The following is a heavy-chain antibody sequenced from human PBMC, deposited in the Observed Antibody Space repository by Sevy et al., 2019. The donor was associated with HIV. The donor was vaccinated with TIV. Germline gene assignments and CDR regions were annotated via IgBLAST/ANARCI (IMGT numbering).Heavy chain of an antibody. V-gene: IGHV1-18*04. CDR1: GYTFTSYG. Sequence: ASVKVSCKASGYTFTSYGISWVRQAPGQGLEWMGWISANNGNTNYAQTLQGRVTMTTDKSTSTAYMRLRSLRSDETAVYYCARDLFYGVIAGATRPWFDYWGQGTLVTVSS. D-gene: IGHD6-13*01. CDR3: ARDLFYGVIAGATRPWFDY. CDR2: ISANNGNT. J-gene: IGHJ4*02.